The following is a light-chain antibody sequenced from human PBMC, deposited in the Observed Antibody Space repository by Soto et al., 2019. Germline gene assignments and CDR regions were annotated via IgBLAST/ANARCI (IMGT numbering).Light chain of an antibody. V-gene: IGKV3-11*01. Sequence: EIVLTQSPATLSLSPGESATLSCRASQSVSSYLAWYQQKPGQAPRLLVYDASNRAPGIPARFSGSGSGTDFTLTISNLEPEDFAVYYCQQRSNWPPLTFGPGTKVDIK. J-gene: IGKJ3*01. CDR2: DAS. CDR3: QQRSNWPPLT. CDR1: QSVSSY.